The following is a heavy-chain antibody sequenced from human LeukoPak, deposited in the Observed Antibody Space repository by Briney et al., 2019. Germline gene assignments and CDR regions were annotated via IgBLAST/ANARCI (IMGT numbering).Heavy chain of an antibody. CDR1: GFTFSDYH. Sequence: GGSLRLSCAASGFTFSDYHMSWIRQAPGKGLEWVSYISSSGSTIYYADSVKGRFTTSRDNAKNSLYLQMNSLRAEDTAVYYCARGSEEQQLVLFNWGQGTLVTVSS. V-gene: IGHV3-11*01. CDR2: ISSSGSTI. J-gene: IGHJ4*02. D-gene: IGHD6-13*01. CDR3: ARGSEEQQLVLFN.